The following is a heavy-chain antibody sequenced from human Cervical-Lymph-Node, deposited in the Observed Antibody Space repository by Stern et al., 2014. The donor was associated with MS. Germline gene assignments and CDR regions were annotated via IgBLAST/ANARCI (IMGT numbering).Heavy chain of an antibody. CDR3: THSLLRLGEDASPPTAS. CDR2: NFWDDDK. J-gene: IGHJ5*02. Sequence: QITLKESGPTLVKPVQTLTLTCTFSGFSLNTLGVGVVWIRQPPGKALEWLVNNFWDDDKHDNTSMKSIRTITNKTIKNQVVLTMNNTNPVDTATYYGTHSLLRLGEDASPPTASWGQGTLVTVSS. V-gene: IGHV2-5*02. D-gene: IGHD3-16*01. CDR1: GFSLNTLGVG.